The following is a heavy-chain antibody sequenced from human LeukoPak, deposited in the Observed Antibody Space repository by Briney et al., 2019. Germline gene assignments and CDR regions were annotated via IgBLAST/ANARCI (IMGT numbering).Heavy chain of an antibody. Sequence: AAVKVSCKASGYTFTSYYMHSVRQAPGQGLEWMGIINPSGGSTSYAQKFQGRVTMTRDTSTSTVYMELSSLRSEDTAVYYCARDWGYGSGSYDAFDIWGQGTMVTVSS. D-gene: IGHD3-10*01. CDR2: INPSGGST. V-gene: IGHV1-46*01. J-gene: IGHJ3*02. CDR1: GYTFTSYY. CDR3: ARDWGYGSGSYDAFDI.